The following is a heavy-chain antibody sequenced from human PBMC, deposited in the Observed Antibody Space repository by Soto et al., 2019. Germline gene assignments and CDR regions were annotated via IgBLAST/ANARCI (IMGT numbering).Heavy chain of an antibody. Sequence: QVQLVQSGTEVKKPGASVKVSCKASGYTFTRFGINWVRQAPGQGLEWMGWISGHNGNTHPAQNFQGRVTVTTDTSTSTAYMELRSLRSDDTGVYYCARHFEAGGQLVGVFDYWGQGTLVTVSS. V-gene: IGHV1-18*01. CDR2: ISGHNGNT. CDR1: GYTFTRFG. J-gene: IGHJ4*02. D-gene: IGHD6-6*01. CDR3: ARHFEAGGQLVGVFDY.